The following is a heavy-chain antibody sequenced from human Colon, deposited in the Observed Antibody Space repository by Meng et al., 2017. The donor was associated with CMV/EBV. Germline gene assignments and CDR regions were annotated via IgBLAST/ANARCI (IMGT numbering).Heavy chain of an antibody. CDR2: IYPGDSDT. Sequence: GGSLRLSCQGSGYRFTSYWIAWVRQMPGKGLEWMGIIYPGDSDTKYSPSFQGQVTISADKSIDTAYLQWSSLKASDTAMYFCARPADSGYDSEYFYQWGQGTLVTVSS. J-gene: IGHJ1*01. CDR1: GYRFTSYW. CDR3: ARPADSGYDSEYFYQ. D-gene: IGHD5-12*01. V-gene: IGHV5-51*01.